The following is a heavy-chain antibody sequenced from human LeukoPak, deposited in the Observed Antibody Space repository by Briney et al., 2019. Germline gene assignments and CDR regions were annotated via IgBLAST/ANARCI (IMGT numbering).Heavy chain of an antibody. D-gene: IGHD3-22*01. Sequence: GGSLRLSCAASGFSFSTYSMIWVRQAPGKGLEWVSSISSSSDYIYYADSVKGRFTISRDNAKNSLFLQMNSLRAEDTAVYYCARGKWFPDYWGQGTLVTVSS. CDR1: GFSFSTYS. J-gene: IGHJ4*02. CDR2: ISSSSDYI. V-gene: IGHV3-21*01. CDR3: ARGKWFPDY.